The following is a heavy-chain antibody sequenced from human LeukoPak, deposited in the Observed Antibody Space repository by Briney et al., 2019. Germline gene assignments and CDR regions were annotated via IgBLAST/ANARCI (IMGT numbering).Heavy chain of an antibody. CDR3: ARWSGSYCDY. Sequence: GGSLTLSCAPSGFPLSSYEVNCAPHARGEGREWVSYISRSVSTIYYADSVKGRFTISRDNAKNSLYLQMNSLRAEDTAVYYCARWSGSYCDYWGQGTLVTVSS. D-gene: IGHD1-26*01. V-gene: IGHV3-48*03. J-gene: IGHJ4*02. CDR1: GFPLSSYE. CDR2: ISRSVSTI.